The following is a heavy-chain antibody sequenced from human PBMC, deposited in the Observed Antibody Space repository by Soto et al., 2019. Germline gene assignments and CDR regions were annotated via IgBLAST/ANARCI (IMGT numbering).Heavy chain of an antibody. CDR1: GFFFSDYY. CDR2: ISGTGDTK. Sequence: GGSLRLSCAASGFFFSDYYLSWIRHAPGKGLECVAYISGTGDTKYIADSVKGRFSVSRDNPKNSLFLQMTSLRADDAAVYYCAIGGGQIYYKGMDVWGQGTTVTVSS. D-gene: IGHD3-10*01. V-gene: IGHV3-11*01. J-gene: IGHJ6*02. CDR3: AIGGGQIYYKGMDV.